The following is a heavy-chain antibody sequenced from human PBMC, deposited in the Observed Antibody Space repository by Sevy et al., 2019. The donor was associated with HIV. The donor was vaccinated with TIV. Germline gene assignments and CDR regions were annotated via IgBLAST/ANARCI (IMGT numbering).Heavy chain of an antibody. CDR1: GFTFSSYS. D-gene: IGHD3-3*01. Sequence: GGSLRLSCAASGFTFSSYSMNWVRQAPGKGLEWVSSNSSSSSDIYYADSVKGRFTISRDNAKNSLYLQMNSLRAEDTAVYYCAMGELRFLEWLLSGAFDIWGQGTMVTVSS. V-gene: IGHV3-21*01. J-gene: IGHJ3*02. CDR3: AMGELRFLEWLLSGAFDI. CDR2: NSSSSSDI.